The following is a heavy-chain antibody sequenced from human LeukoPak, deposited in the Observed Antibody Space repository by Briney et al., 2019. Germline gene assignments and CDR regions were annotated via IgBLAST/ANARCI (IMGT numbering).Heavy chain of an antibody. Sequence: QPGGSLRLSCAASGFTFSDSAMTWVRQAPGKGLEWVSVISGSGGATYYADSVKGRFTISRDNSKNTLCLQMNSLRAEDTAVYYCARAAMVRGVDYFDSWGQGTLVTVSS. D-gene: IGHD3-10*01. CDR1: GFTFSDSA. V-gene: IGHV3-23*01. CDR2: ISGSGGAT. J-gene: IGHJ4*02. CDR3: ARAAMVRGVDYFDS.